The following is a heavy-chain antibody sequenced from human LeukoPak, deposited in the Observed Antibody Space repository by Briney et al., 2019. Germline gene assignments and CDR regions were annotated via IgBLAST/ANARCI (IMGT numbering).Heavy chain of an antibody. CDR3: ARGIVGAAIEGFGDY. V-gene: IGHV3-23*01. CDR1: GFTVSSNY. J-gene: IGHJ4*02. D-gene: IGHD1-26*01. CDR2: ISGSGGST. Sequence: GGSLRLSCAASGFTVSSNYMSWVRQAPGKGLERVSAISGSGGSTYYADSVKGRFTISRDNSKNTLYLQMNSLRDEDTAFYYCARGIVGAAIEGFGDYWGQGTLVTVSS.